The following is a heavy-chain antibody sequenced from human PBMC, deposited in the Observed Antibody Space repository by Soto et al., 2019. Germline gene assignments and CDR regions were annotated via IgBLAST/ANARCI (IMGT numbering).Heavy chain of an antibody. Sequence: GGSLRLSCAASGFTFGAYEMNWVRQAPGKGLEWVSYISSSGATRDYVDSVKGRFTISRDNAKNSLYLQMNSLRAEDTAVYYCARDLNGWFDPWGLGTLVTVSS. V-gene: IGHV3-48*03. J-gene: IGHJ5*02. CDR3: ARDLNGWFDP. CDR2: ISSSGATR. CDR1: GFTFGAYE.